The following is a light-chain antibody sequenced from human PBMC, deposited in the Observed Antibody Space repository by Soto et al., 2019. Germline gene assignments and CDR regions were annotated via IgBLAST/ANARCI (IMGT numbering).Light chain of an antibody. CDR3: QHYSTIPLT. Sequence: DIVMTQSPDSLAVSLGERATINCKSSQSLFSSSTNKNYLAWYQQKPRQPPKLLIYWASTRESGVPDRFTGSGSGTDFTLTISSLQAEDVAVYYCQHYSTIPLTFGGGTKVEIK. CDR1: QSLFSSSTNKNY. J-gene: IGKJ4*01. CDR2: WAS. V-gene: IGKV4-1*01.